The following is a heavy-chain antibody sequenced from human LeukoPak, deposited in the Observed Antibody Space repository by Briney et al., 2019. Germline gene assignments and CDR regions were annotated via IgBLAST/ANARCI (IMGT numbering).Heavy chain of an antibody. V-gene: IGHV1-69*02. CDR2: IIPIFGIA. D-gene: IGHD2-15*01. CDR1: GGTFSSYT. Sequence: ASVKVSCKASGGTFSSYTISWVRQAPGQGLEWMGRIIPIFGIANYAQKFQGRVTMTRNTSISTAYLELSSLRSEDTAVYYCAGIRHAAGLWGQGTLVTVSS. J-gene: IGHJ4*02. CDR3: AGIRHAAGL.